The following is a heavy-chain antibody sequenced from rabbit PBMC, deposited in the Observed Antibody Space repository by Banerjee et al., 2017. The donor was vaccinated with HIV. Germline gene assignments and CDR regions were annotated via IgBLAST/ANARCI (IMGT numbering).Heavy chain of an antibody. Sequence: QQLEESGGGLVKPGASLTLTCTASGFSFSSSVYMCWVRQAPGKGLEWIACIYTGDYGTTYATWAKGRFTISKTSSTTVTLQMTSLTAADTATYFCARESYSGYPNLWGPGTLVTVS. CDR1: GFSFSSSVY. CDR2: IYTGDYGT. D-gene: IGHD7-1*01. J-gene: IGHJ4*01. V-gene: IGHV1S40*01. CDR3: ARESYSGYPNL.